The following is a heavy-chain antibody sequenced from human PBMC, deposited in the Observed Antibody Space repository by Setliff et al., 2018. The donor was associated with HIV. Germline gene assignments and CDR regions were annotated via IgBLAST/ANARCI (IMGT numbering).Heavy chain of an antibody. D-gene: IGHD5-12*01. Sequence: PGGSLRLSCTTSGFPFGDYPVTWVRQAPGKGLEWVGSITSKSSGATTDYAASVKGRFFISRDDSKSIAYLQMNSLKTEDTAVYYCARLYRDGSQYSGYDLGFDPWGQGTLVTVSS. V-gene: IGHV3-49*04. CDR1: GFPFGDYP. CDR2: ITSKSSGATT. J-gene: IGHJ5*02. CDR3: ARLYRDGSQYSGYDLGFDP.